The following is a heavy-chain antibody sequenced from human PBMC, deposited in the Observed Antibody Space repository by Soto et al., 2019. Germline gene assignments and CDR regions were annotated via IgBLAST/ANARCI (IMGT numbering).Heavy chain of an antibody. V-gene: IGHV3-73*01. J-gene: IGHJ6*02. CDR2: IRSKTNSYAT. Sequence: GGSLRLSCAASGFTFGGSAMHWVRQASGKGLEWVGHIRSKTNSYATAYAESVKGRFTISRDDSMNTAYLQMNSLRAEDTAVYYCAREAVPPHGMDVWGQGTTVTVSS. D-gene: IGHD6-19*01. CDR1: GFTFGGSA. CDR3: AREAVPPHGMDV.